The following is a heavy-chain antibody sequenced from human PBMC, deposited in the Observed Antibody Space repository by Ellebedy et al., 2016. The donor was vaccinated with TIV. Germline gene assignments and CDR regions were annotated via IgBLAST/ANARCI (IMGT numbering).Heavy chain of an antibody. J-gene: IGHJ6*02. V-gene: IGHV3-30*02. D-gene: IGHD5-18*01. CDR1: GFTFSGYG. Sequence: GGSLRLSCAASGFTFSGYGMNWVRQAPGKGLEWVAFIRFDGNNAYYADSAKGRFTISRDNSKNTLYLQMNSLRAEDTAVYYCAKDRDNYGGAPYNGMDIWGQGTTVTVSS. CDR2: IRFDGNNA. CDR3: AKDRDNYGGAPYNGMDI.